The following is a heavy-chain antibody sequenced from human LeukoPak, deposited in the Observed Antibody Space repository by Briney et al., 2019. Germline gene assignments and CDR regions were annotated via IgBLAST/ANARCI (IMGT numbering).Heavy chain of an antibody. J-gene: IGHJ4*02. V-gene: IGHV3-33*01. D-gene: IGHD3-10*01. Sequence: GRSLRLSCAASGFTFSSYGMHWVRQAPGKGLEWVAVIWYDGSNKYYADSVKGRFTISRDNSKNTLYLQMNSLRAEDTAVYYCARDSTMVRGVIGPFDYWGQGTLVTASS. CDR3: ARDSTMVRGVIGPFDY. CDR2: IWYDGSNK. CDR1: GFTFSSYG.